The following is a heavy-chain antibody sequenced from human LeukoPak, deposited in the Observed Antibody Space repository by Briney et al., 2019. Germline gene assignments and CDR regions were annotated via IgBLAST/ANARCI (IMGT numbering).Heavy chain of an antibody. CDR3: ARDPENQVYYYDSSGYYGYYGMDV. CDR1: GFTFSSYG. CDR2: LSYDGSDK. Sequence: GGSLRLSCAASGFTFSSYGMHWVRQAPGKGLEWVALLSYDGSDKYYADSVKGRFTISRDNSKNTLYLQMNSLRAEDTAVYYCARDPENQVYYYDSSGYYGYYGMDVWGQGTTVTVSS. D-gene: IGHD3-22*01. V-gene: IGHV3-30*03. J-gene: IGHJ6*02.